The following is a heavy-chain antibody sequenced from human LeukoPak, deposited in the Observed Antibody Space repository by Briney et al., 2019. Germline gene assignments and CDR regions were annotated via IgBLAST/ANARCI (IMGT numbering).Heavy chain of an antibody. CDR3: AREGQAVAGTGFYYYYGMDV. Sequence: SVKVSCKASGGTFSSYAICWVRQAPGQGLEWMGGIIPIFGTANYARKFQGRVTITADESTSTAYMELSSLRSEDTAVYYCAREGQAVAGTGFYYYYGMDVWGQGTTVTVSS. D-gene: IGHD6-19*01. V-gene: IGHV1-69*13. CDR2: IIPIFGTA. J-gene: IGHJ6*02. CDR1: GGTFSSYA.